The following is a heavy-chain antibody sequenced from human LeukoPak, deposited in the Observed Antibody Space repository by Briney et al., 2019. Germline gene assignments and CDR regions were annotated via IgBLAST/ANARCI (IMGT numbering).Heavy chain of an antibody. J-gene: IGHJ3*02. CDR1: GYSISSGYY. CDR2: IYHSGST. CDR3: ARRGATTVVTEDAFDI. Sequence: KPSETLSLTCAVSGYSISSGYYWGWLRQPPGKGLEWIGSIYHSGSTYYNPSLKSRVTISVDTSKNQFSLKLSSVTAADTAVHYCARRGATTVVTEDAFDIWGQGTMVTVSS. V-gene: IGHV4-38-2*01. D-gene: IGHD4-23*01.